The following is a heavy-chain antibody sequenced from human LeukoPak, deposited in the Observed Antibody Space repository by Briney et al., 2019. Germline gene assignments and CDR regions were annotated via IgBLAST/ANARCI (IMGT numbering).Heavy chain of an antibody. Sequence: PSETLSPTCTVTGASITSNGYFWSWIRQPPGKGLEWIGNIYYNGDTYYKPSLKSRVTISVDTSKRQFSLRLNSVTAADTSVYYCARRHIIVAGPDYFDYWGLGTLVTVSS. V-gene: IGHV4-39*01. CDR2: IYYNGDT. D-gene: IGHD5-12*01. CDR1: GASITSNGYF. CDR3: ARRHIIVAGPDYFDY. J-gene: IGHJ4*02.